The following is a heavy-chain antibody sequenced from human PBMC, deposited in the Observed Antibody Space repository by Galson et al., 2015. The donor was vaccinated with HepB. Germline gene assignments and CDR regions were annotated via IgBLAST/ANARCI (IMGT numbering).Heavy chain of an antibody. Sequence: SLRLSCAASGFTFSSYAMSWVRQAPGKGLEWVSAISGSGGSTYYADSVKGRFPISRDNSKNTLYLQMNSLRAEDTAVYYCARAVGNEWELLRWFDPWGQGTLVTVSS. D-gene: IGHD1-26*01. CDR1: GFTFSSYA. CDR3: ARAVGNEWELLRWFDP. V-gene: IGHV3-23*01. J-gene: IGHJ5*02. CDR2: ISGSGGST.